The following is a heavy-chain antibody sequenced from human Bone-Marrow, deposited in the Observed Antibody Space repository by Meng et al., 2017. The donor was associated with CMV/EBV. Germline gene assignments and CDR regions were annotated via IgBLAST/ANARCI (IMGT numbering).Heavy chain of an antibody. D-gene: IGHD3-3*01. V-gene: IGHV3-33*08. CDR2: IWYDGSNK. CDR1: GFTFSSYE. J-gene: IGHJ6*02. Sequence: GGSLRLSCAASGFTFSSYEMNWVRQAPGKGLEWVAVIWYDGSNKYYADSVKGRFTISRDNSQNTVYLQMNSLRAEDTAVYYCAKRGIFGVYIMDVWGRGTTVTVSS. CDR3: AKRGIFGVYIMDV.